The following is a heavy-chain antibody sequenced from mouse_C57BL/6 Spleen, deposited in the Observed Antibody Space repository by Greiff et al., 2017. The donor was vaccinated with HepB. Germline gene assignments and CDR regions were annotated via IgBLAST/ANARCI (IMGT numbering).Heavy chain of an antibody. CDR3: ARNEGSSGLYYCDY. J-gene: IGHJ2*01. CDR2: IDPSDSYT. CDR1: GYTFTSYW. Sequence: QVQLQQSGAELVKPGASVKLSCKASGYTFTSYWMQWVKQRPGQGLEWIGEIDPSDSYTNYNQKFKGKATLTVDTSSSTAYMQLSSLTSEDSAVYYCARNEGSSGLYYCDYWGQGTTLTVSS. V-gene: IGHV1-50*01. D-gene: IGHD3-2*02.